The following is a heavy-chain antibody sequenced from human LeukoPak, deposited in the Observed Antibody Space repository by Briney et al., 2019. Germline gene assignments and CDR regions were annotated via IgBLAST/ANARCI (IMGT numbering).Heavy chain of an antibody. D-gene: IGHD3-16*02. Sequence: SETLSLTCTVVSIRSYFWSWIRQSPGKGLEWIGYVSFSGNTKYNPSLKSRVTISLDTSKKHFSLNLTSVTAADTAVYYCARHVNLENQVVKDYFDFWGQGTLVTVSS. CDR3: ARHVNLENQVVKDYFDF. CDR1: SIRSYF. CDR2: VSFSGNT. V-gene: IGHV4-59*08. J-gene: IGHJ4*02.